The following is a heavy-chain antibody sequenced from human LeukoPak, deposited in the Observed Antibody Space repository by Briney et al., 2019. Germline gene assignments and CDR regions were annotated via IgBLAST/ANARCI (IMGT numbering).Heavy chain of an antibody. Sequence: SETLSLTCAVYGGSFSGYYWSWIRQPPGKGLEWIGEINHSGSTNYNPSLKSRVTISVDTSKNQFSLKLSSVTAADTAVYYCARGLISSNWGQGPLVTVSS. D-gene: IGHD6-13*01. V-gene: IGHV4-34*01. CDR1: GGSFSGYY. CDR2: INHSGST. CDR3: ARGLISSN. J-gene: IGHJ4*02.